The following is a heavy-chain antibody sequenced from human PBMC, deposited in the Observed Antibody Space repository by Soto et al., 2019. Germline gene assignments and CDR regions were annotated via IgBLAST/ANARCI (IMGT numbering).Heavy chain of an antibody. CDR3: PRDGDYYGMGV. CDR1: GFDFDNYA. J-gene: IGHJ6*02. Sequence: GSLWLACGSSGFDFDNYALTWVRQAPGKGLEWVAFTTSPTYGGTTEYAATVKGSISSPRDASKRHGYKLMNSLQIEDKGVNFCPRDGDYYGMGVRGQGTPGTGPS. D-gene: IGHD2-21*02. CDR2: TTSPTYGGTT. V-gene: IGHV3-49*04.